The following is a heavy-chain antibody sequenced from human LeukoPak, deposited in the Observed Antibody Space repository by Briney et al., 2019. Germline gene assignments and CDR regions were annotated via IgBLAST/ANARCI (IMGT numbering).Heavy chain of an antibody. CDR3: AGSEMGIADY. CDR2: ISYDGSNK. J-gene: IGHJ4*02. CDR1: GFTFSSYA. V-gene: IGHV3-30-3*01. D-gene: IGHD5-24*01. Sequence: GGSLRLSCAASGFTFSSYAMHWVRQAPGKGLEWVAVISYDGSNKYYADSVKGRFTISRDNSKNTLYLQMNSLRAEDTAVYYCAGSEMGIADYWGQGTLVTVSS.